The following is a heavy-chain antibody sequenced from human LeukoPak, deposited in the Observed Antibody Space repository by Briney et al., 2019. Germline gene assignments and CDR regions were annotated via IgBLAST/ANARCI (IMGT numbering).Heavy chain of an antibody. CDR2: INNSGST. CDR1: GDSISSYY. CDR3: ARGAGWYNY. V-gene: IGHV4-59*01. D-gene: IGHD6-19*01. J-gene: IGHJ4*02. Sequence: SETLSLTCTVSGDSISSYYWSWIRQPPEKGLEWIGFINNSGSTTYNSSLKSRVTMSVDTSKNQFSLKLSSVTAADTAVYYCARGAGWYNYWGQGTLVTVSS.